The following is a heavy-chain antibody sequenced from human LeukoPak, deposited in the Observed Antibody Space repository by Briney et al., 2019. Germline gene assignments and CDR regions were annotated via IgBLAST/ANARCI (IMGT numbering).Heavy chain of an antibody. CDR2: ISWNSGSI. CDR1: GFMFSNYW. V-gene: IGHV3-9*01. D-gene: IGHD1-26*01. J-gene: IGHJ6*03. CDR3: AKDIIATYFYYMDV. Sequence: GGSLRLSCAASGFMFSNYWMSWVRQAPGKGLEWVSGISWNSGSIGYADSVKGRFTISRDNAKNSLYLQMNSLRAEDTALYYCAKDIIATYFYYMDVWGKGTTVTISS.